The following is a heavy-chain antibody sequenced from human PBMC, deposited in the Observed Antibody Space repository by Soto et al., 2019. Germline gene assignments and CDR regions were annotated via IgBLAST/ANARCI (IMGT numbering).Heavy chain of an antibody. V-gene: IGHV1-3*01. D-gene: IGHD3-3*01. CDR2: INAGNGNT. Sequence: KVSCKASGYTFTSYAMHWVRQAPGQRLEWMGWINAGNGNTKYSQKFQGRVTITRDTSASTAYMELSSLRSEDTAVYYCARGYDFWSGYSDFDYWGQGTLVTVSS. CDR3: ARGYDFWSGYSDFDY. J-gene: IGHJ4*02. CDR1: GYTFTSYA.